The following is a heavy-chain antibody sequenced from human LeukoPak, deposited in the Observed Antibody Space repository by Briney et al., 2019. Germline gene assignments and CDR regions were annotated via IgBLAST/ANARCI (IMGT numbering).Heavy chain of an antibody. V-gene: IGHV3-21*01. CDR3: ARTYSSGWRYFDY. D-gene: IGHD6-19*01. J-gene: IGHJ4*02. Sequence: GGSLRLSCAASGFTFTTYSMNWVRQAPGKGLEWVSSITSSSASMYYADSVKGRFTISRDNAKNSLYLQMNSLRAEDTAVYYCARTYSSGWRYFDYWGQGTLVTVSS. CDR2: ITSSSASM. CDR1: GFTFTTYS.